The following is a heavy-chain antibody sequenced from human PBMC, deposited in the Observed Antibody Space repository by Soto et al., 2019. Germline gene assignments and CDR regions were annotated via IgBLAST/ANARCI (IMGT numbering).Heavy chain of an antibody. CDR1: GYTFTSYG. V-gene: IGHV1-18*01. CDR2: ISAYNGNT. J-gene: IGHJ6*02. CDR3: ARDHLTYCGGDCYGMDV. D-gene: IGHD2-21*01. Sequence: GASVKVSCKASGYTFTSYGISWVRQAPGQGLEWMGWISAYNGNTNYAQKLQGRVTMTTDTSTSTAYMELRSLRSDDTAVYYCARDHLTYCGGDCYGMDVWGQGTTVTVSS.